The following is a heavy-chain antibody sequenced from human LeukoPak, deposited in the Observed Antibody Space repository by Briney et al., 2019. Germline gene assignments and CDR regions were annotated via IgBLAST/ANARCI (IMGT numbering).Heavy chain of an antibody. Sequence: GGSLRLSCAASGFTVSSNYMSWVRQAPGKGLEWVSVIYSGGSTYYADSVKGRFTISRDNSKNTLYLQMNSLRAEDTAVYYCATDVRYYYGMDVWGQGTTVTVSS. J-gene: IGHJ6*02. CDR2: IYSGGST. V-gene: IGHV3-53*01. D-gene: IGHD2-8*01. CDR3: ATDVRYYYGMDV. CDR1: GFTVSSNY.